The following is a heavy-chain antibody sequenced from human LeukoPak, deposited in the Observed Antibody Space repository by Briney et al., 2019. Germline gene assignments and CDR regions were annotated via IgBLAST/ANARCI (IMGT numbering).Heavy chain of an antibody. CDR3: ARRIEDTPFVEEAFDV. D-gene: IGHD5-18*01. J-gene: IGHJ3*01. CDR2: IDKTGGT. CDR1: GASISHYH. V-gene: IGHV4-59*01. Sequence: KPSETLSLTCSVSGASISHYHWNWLRQSAGRGLEWIAYIDKTGGTIYNPSLKSRLTTSIDTSNNQFSLKVTSVTEADTAVYYCARRIEDTPFVEEAFDVWGQGTKVTVSS.